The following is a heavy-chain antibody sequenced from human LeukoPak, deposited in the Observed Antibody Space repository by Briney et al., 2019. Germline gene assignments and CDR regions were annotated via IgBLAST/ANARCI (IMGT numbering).Heavy chain of an antibody. CDR1: GYTFPSYG. J-gene: IGHJ6*04. D-gene: IGHD6-13*01. CDR3: ARDPRGQQLVPLGMDV. Sequence: GASVKVSFKASGYTFPSYGISWVRPAPGQGVGWMGWISAYNGNTNYAQKLQGRVTITTDTSTSTAYMELRSLRSDDTAVYYCARDPRGQQLVPLGMDVWGKGTTVTVSA. V-gene: IGHV1-18*04. CDR2: ISAYNGNT.